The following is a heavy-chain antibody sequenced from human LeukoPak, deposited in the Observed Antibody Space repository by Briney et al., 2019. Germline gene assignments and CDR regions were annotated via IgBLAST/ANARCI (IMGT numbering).Heavy chain of an antibody. Sequence: NASETLSLTCTVSGGSISSYYWSWIRQPPGKGLEWVGYMHHSGSTNYNPSLKGRVTISPDTSKNHFSLRLSSVTAADTAVYYCARGGPDLAMATTIDYWGQGTLVTVPS. CDR1: GGSISSYY. D-gene: IGHD5-24*01. CDR3: ARGGPDLAMATTIDY. J-gene: IGHJ4*02. CDR2: MHHSGST. V-gene: IGHV4-59*01.